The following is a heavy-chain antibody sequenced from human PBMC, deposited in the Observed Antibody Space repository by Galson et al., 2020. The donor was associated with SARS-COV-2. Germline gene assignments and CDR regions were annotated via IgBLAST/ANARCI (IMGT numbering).Heavy chain of an antibody. J-gene: IGHJ4*02. CDR3: AHRDIVLGGPPGVDC. V-gene: IGHV2-5*02. D-gene: IGHD2-8*02. Sequence: SGPPLVKPPQTLTLTCTFSGFSLSTSGVGVGWIRQPPVTALEWPALIYCDDDKRYSPSLKSRLTITKDTSKNQVVLTMTNMDPVETATYYCAHRDIVLGGPPGVDCWGEGTLVTVSS. CDR1: GFSLSTSGVG. CDR2: IYCDDDK.